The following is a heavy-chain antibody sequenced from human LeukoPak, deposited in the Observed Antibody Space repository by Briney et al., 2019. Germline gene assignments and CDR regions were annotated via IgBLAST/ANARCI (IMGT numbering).Heavy chain of an antibody. J-gene: IGHJ5*02. D-gene: IGHD3-3*01. CDR1: GGSISRNSDY. CDR3: ARHVSSRPLGGYDFWSGLLKNRNWFDP. V-gene: IGHV4-39*01. CDR2: IYFSGST. Sequence: RPSGTLSLTCIVSGGSISRNSDYWDWIRQPPGKGLEWIGSIYFSGSTYYNPSLKSRVTISVDTSKNQFSLKLSSVTAADTAVYYCARHVSSRPLGGYDFWSGLLKNRNWFDPWGQGTLVTVSS.